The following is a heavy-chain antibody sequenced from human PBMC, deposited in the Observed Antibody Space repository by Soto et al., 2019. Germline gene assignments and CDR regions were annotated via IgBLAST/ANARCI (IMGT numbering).Heavy chain of an antibody. CDR3: ARGLADFWSGYLPGYYYYNGMDV. CDR2: MNPNSGNT. J-gene: IGHJ6*01. CDR1: GYTFTSYD. Sequence: ASVKVSCKASGYTFTSYDINWVRQATGQGLEWMGWMNPNSGNTGYAQKFQGRVTMTRNTSISTAYMELSSLRSEDTAVYYCARGLADFWSGYLPGYYYYNGMDVWGQGTTVTVSS. V-gene: IGHV1-8*01. D-gene: IGHD3-3*01.